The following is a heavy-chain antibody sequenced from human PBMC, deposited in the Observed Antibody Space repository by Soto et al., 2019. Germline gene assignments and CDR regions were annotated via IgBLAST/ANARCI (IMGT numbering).Heavy chain of an antibody. CDR3: ARDRDYYGMDV. CDR2: IWYDGSNK. J-gene: IGHJ6*02. Sequence: GGSLRLSCAASGFTFSSYGMHWVRQAPGKGLEWVAVIWYDGSNKYYADSVKGRFTISRDNSKDTLYLQMNSLRAEDTAVYYCARDRDYYGMDVWGQGTTVTVSS. V-gene: IGHV3-33*01. CDR1: GFTFSSYG.